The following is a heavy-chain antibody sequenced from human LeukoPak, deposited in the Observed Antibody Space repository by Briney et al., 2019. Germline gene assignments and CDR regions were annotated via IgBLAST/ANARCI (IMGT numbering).Heavy chain of an antibody. CDR3: ASFRSVCYFGY. V-gene: IGHV3-21*01. CDR2: ISSSSSYI. J-gene: IGHJ4*02. Sequence: GGYLRLSCAASGFTFSSYSMNWVRQAPGQGLEWVSSISSSSSYIYYADSVKGRFTISRDNAKNSVYLQMNSLRAEDTAVYYCASFRSVCYFGYWGQGTLVTVSS. CDR1: GFTFSSYS. D-gene: IGHD6-19*01.